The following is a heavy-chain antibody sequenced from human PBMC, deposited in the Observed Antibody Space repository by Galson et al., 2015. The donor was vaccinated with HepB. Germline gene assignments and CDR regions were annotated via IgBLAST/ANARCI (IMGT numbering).Heavy chain of an antibody. Sequence: SLRLSCAASGFTFSNAWMSWVRQAPGKGLEWVGRIKSKTDGGTTDYAAPVKGRFTISRDDSENTLYLQMNSLRAEDTAVYYCARDGLGITGTTSYTNPWGQGTLVTVSS. CDR1: GFTFSNAW. CDR2: IKSKTDGGTT. D-gene: IGHD1-20*01. V-gene: IGHV3-15*01. CDR3: ARDGLGITGTTSYTNP. J-gene: IGHJ5*02.